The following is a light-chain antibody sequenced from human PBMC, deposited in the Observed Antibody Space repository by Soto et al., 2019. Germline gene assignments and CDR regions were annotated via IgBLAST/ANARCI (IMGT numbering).Light chain of an antibody. Sequence: QSALTQPASVSGSPGQSITISCSGNAVSYQLVSWYQQQPGKAPKLILYNVTRRPSGVSNRFSDFKSGTTASLKITGLQAEDEADYYCCSFVGVTNDVFGNGTKVTV. J-gene: IGLJ1*01. CDR1: GNAVSYQL. V-gene: IGLV2-23*02. CDR2: NVT. CDR3: CSFVGVTNDV.